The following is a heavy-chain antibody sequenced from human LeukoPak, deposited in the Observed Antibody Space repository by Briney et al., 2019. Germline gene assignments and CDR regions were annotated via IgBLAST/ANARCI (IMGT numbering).Heavy chain of an antibody. CDR2: ISGSGGST. V-gene: IGHV3-23*01. CDR1: GFNVNNAW. Sequence: GGSLRLSCAASGFNVNNAWMSWVRQAPGKGLEWVSAISGSGGSTYYADSVKGRFTISRDNSKNTLYLQMSSLRVEDTAVYYCVPKGNEGYWGQGTLVTVSS. J-gene: IGHJ4*02. CDR3: VPKGNEGY. D-gene: IGHD1-1*01.